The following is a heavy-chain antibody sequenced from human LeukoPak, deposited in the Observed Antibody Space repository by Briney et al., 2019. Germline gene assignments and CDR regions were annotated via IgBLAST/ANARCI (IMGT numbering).Heavy chain of an antibody. V-gene: IGHV3-23*01. CDR2: VAVGGST. CDR1: GFTFTTYA. D-gene: IGHD6-13*01. J-gene: IGHJ4*02. CDR3: VRGYSSPDF. Sequence: GGSLRLSCSASGFTFTTYAMSWVRQAPGRELEWLSSVAVGGSTYYADSVRGRFTISRDNSKNTLSLQMNSLRADDTAIYYCVRGYSSPDFWSQGTLVTVSS.